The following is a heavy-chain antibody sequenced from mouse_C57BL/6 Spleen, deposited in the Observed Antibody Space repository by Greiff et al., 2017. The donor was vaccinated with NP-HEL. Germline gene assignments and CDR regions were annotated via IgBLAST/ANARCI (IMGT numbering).Heavy chain of an antibody. J-gene: IGHJ3*01. CDR1: GFNIKDYY. V-gene: IGHV14-1*01. CDR2: IDPEDGDT. CDR3: TTGLYYGSSYWFAY. Sequence: EVQLQQSGAELVRPGASVKLSCTASGFNIKDYYMHWVKQRPEPGLEWIGRIDPEDGDTEYAPKFQGKATMTADTSSNTAYLQLRSLTSEDTAVYYCTTGLYYGSSYWFAYWGQGTLVTVSA. D-gene: IGHD1-1*01.